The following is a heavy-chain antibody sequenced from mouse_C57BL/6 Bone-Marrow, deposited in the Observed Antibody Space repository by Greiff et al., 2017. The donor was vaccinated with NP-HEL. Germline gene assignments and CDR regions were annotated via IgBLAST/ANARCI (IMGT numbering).Heavy chain of an antibody. J-gene: IGHJ3*01. V-gene: IGHV1-69*01. D-gene: IGHD1-1*01. CDR3: ARDGSSLWFAY. CDR2: IDPSDSYT. CDR1: GYTFTSYW. Sequence: VKLQQPGAELVMPGASVKLSCKASGYTFTSYWMHWVKQRPGQGLEWIGEIDPSDSYTNYNQKFKGKSTLTVDKSSSTAYMQLSSLTSEDSAVYYCARDGSSLWFAYWGQGTLVTVSA.